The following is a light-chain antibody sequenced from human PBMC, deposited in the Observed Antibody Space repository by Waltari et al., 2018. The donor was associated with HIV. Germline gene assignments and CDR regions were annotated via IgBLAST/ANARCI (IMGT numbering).Light chain of an antibody. CDR1: SSNIGAGYH. V-gene: IGLV1-40*01. CDR2: GNS. CDR3: QSHDSSLSGYV. Sequence: QSVLTQPPSVSGAPAQRVTISCTGSSSNIGAGYHVHWYQQLPGTAPKLLIYGNSNRPSGVPDRFSGSKSGTSASLAITGLQAEDEADYHCQSHDSSLSGYVFGTGTKVTVL. J-gene: IGLJ1*01.